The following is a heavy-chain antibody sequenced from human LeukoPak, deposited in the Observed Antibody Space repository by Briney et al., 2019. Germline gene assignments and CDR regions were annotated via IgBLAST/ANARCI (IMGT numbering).Heavy chain of an antibody. V-gene: IGHV1-69*05. CDR3: AREPGMGVPAAKSPWFDP. D-gene: IGHD2-2*01. Sequence: SVKVSCKASGGTFSSYAISWVRQAPGQGLEWMGGIIPIFGTANYAQKFQGRVTITTDESTSTAYMELSSLRSEDTAVYYCAREPGMGVPAAKSPWFDPWGQGTLVTVSS. CDR2: IIPIFGTA. CDR1: GGTFSSYA. J-gene: IGHJ5*02.